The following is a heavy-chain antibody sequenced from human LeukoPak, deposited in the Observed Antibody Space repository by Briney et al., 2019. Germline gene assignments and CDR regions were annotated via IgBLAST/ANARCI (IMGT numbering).Heavy chain of an antibody. CDR1: VFTFSTYG. CDR3: ASAAASSGGPFDY. Sequence: PGGSLRLSCAASVFTFSTYGMHWVRQAPGKGQVWVSRINSDGSSTGYADSVKGRFTISRDNAKNTMYLQINRLRAEDTDVYHCASAAASSGGPFDYWGQGTLVTVSS. J-gene: IGHJ4*02. V-gene: IGHV3-74*01. CDR2: INSDGSST. D-gene: IGHD6-19*01.